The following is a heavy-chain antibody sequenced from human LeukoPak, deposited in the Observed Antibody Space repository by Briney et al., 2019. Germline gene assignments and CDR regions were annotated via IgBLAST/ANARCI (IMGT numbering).Heavy chain of an antibody. CDR3: ARHERGSVPMVRRINWFDP. D-gene: IGHD3-10*01. Sequence: SETLSLTCTVSGGSISSSSYYWGWIRQPPGKGLEWIGSIYYSGSTYYNPSLKSRVTISVDTSKNQFSLKLGSVTAADTAVYYCARHERGSVPMVRRINWFDPWGQGTLVTVSS. J-gene: IGHJ5*02. V-gene: IGHV4-39*01. CDR2: IYYSGST. CDR1: GGSISSSSYY.